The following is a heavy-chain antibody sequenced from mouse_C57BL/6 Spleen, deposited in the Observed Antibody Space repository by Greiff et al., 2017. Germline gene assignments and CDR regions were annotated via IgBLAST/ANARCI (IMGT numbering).Heavy chain of an antibody. J-gene: IGHJ4*01. Sequence: VQLQQSGAELVRPGASVTLSCKASGYTFTDYEMHWVKQTPVHGLEWIGAIDPETGGTAYNQKFKGKAILTADKSSSTAYMELRSLTSEDSAVYYCTRKISYDYAMDYWGQGTSVTVSS. CDR2: IDPETGGT. V-gene: IGHV1-15*01. CDR3: TRKISYDYAMDY. CDR1: GYTFTDYE. D-gene: IGHD1-1*01.